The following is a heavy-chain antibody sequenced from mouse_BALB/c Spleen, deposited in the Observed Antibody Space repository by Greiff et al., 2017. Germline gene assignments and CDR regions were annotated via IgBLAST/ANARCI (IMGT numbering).Heavy chain of an antibody. V-gene: IGHV1-5*01. D-gene: IGHD2-1*01. CDR3: TRGIYYGSSFDY. CDR1: GYTFTSYW. J-gene: IGHJ2*01. CDR2: IYPGNSDT. Sequence: SGTVLARPGASVKMSCKASGYTFTSYWMHWVKQRPGQGLEWIGAIYPGNSDTSYNQKFKGKAKLTAVTSTSTAYMELSSLTNEDSAVYYCTRGIYYGSSFDYWGQGTTLTVSS.